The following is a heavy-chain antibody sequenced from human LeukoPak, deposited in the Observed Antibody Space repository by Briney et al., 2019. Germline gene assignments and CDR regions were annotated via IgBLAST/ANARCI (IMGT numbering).Heavy chain of an antibody. CDR2: INHSGST. D-gene: IGHD2-15*01. CDR1: GGSFSAYY. J-gene: IGHJ4*02. CDR3: ARVVCSGGSCYYY. Sequence: SETLSLTCAVYGGSFSAYYWSWIRQPPGKGLEWIGKINHSGSTNYNPSLKSRVTISVDTSKNQFSLKLSSVTAADTAVYYCARVVCSGGSCYYYWGQGTLVTVSS. V-gene: IGHV4-34*01.